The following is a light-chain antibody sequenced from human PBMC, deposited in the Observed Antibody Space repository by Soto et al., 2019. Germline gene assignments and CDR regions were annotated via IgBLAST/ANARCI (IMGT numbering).Light chain of an antibody. CDR3: QQYGSSPRK. J-gene: IGKJ1*01. V-gene: IGKV3-15*01. CDR2: GAS. CDR1: QSVSSN. Sequence: EIVMTQSPATLSVSPGERATLSCRASQSVSSNLAWYQQKPGQAPRLLIYGASTRATGIPARFSGSGYGKESNLTISRLEPQAFAVYLCQQYGSSPRKFGKGTKVEIK.